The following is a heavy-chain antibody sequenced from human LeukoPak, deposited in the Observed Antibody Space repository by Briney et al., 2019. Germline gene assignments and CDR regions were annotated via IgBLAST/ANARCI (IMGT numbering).Heavy chain of an antibody. D-gene: IGHD4-23*01. Sequence: GGSLRLSCAASGFSFGNFWMSWVRQAPGRGLQWVASMKGDGSPTYYVDSVKGRFIISRDNARNSLYLQMNSLRAEDTAVYYCARDYGGNSPSDYWGQGTLVTVSS. J-gene: IGHJ4*02. CDR1: GFSFGNFW. V-gene: IGHV3-7*01. CDR3: ARDYGGNSPSDY. CDR2: MKGDGSPT.